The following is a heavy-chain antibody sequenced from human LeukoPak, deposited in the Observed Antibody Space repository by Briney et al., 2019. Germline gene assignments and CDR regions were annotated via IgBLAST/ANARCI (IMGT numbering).Heavy chain of an antibody. CDR3: AKSSYYDASGFYREYYFDY. Sequence: GGSLRLSCAASGFTFSTYAMSWVRQAPGKGLEWVSSISGGGASTYYADSVKGRFTISRDNSKNTLYLQMNSLRAEDTAVYYCAKSSYYDASGFYREYYFDYWGQGTLVTVSS. CDR1: GFTFSTYA. V-gene: IGHV3-23*01. CDR2: ISGGGAST. D-gene: IGHD3-22*01. J-gene: IGHJ4*02.